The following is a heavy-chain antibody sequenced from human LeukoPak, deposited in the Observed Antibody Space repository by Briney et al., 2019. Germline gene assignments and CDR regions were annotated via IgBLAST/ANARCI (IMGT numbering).Heavy chain of an antibody. CDR2: IYYGGTT. Sequence: KPSETLSLTCAVSGGSISSTSHFWGWIRQPPGRGLEWIGSIYYGGTTYYNPSLQSRVTVSVDTSRNEFSLKLTSVTAADRAVYYCARQVSRHGYFDYWGQGTLVTASS. CDR1: GGSISSTSHF. V-gene: IGHV4-39*01. J-gene: IGHJ4*02. CDR3: ARQVSRHGYFDY. D-gene: IGHD6-6*01.